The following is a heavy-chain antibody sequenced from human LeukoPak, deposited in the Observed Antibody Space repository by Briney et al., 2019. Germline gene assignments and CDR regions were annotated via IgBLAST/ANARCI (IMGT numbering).Heavy chain of an antibody. J-gene: IGHJ4*02. D-gene: IGHD3-9*01. CDR2: IYTSGST. CDR1: GGSISYY. Sequence: SETLSLTCTVSGGSISYYWSWIRQPAGKGLEWIGRIYTSGSTNYNPSLKSRVTMSVDTSKNQFSLKLSSVTVAETAVYFCARHEGSDNYFDNWGQGTLVTVSS. V-gene: IGHV4-4*07. CDR3: ARHEGSDNYFDN.